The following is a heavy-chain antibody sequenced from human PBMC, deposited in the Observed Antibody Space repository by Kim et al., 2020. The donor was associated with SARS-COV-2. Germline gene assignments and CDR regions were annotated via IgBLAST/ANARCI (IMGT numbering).Heavy chain of an antibody. V-gene: IGHV1-69*13. D-gene: IGHD3-3*01. CDR1: GGTFSSYA. J-gene: IGHJ6*02. CDR2: IIPIFGTA. Sequence: SVKVSCKASGGTFSSYAISWVRQAPGQGLEWMGGIIPIFGTANYAQKFQGRVTITADESTSTAYMELSSLRSEDTAVYYCARGNITIFGVVMELDYYYYGMDVWGQGTTVTVSS. CDR3: ARGNITIFGVVMELDYYYYGMDV.